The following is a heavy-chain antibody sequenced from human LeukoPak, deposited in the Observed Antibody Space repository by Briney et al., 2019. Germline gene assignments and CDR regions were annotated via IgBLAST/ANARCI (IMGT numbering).Heavy chain of an antibody. J-gene: IGHJ5*02. CDR2: MNPNSGNT. V-gene: IGHV1-8*01. CDR3: ARTRRPLPINWFDP. CDR1: GYTFTRYD. Sequence: ASVKVSCKAFGYTFTRYDINWVRQATGQGLEWMGWMNPNSGNTGYAQKFQGRVTMTRNTSISTAYMELSSLRSEDTAVYYCARTRRPLPINWFDPWGQGTLVTVSS. D-gene: IGHD1-14*01.